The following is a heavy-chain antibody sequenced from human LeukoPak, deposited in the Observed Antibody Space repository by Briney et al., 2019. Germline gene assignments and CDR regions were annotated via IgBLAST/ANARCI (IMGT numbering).Heavy chain of an antibody. CDR2: ISGGGAST. V-gene: IGHV3-23*01. Sequence: PGGSLRLSCAASGFTFSSYAMSWVRQAPGEGLKWGSAISGGGASTYYVDSVKGRFTISRDNSKNTLFLQMNSLRAEDTAVYYCAKGMNYYDTSGYLYWGQGTLVTVSS. CDR1: GFTFSSYA. J-gene: IGHJ4*02. D-gene: IGHD3-22*01. CDR3: AKGMNYYDTSGYLY.